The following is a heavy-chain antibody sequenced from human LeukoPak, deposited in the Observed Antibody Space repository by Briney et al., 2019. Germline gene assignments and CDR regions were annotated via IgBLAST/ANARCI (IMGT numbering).Heavy chain of an antibody. CDR3: ARETTEIYYYYGMDV. CDR2: ISYDGSNK. CDR1: GFTFSSYA. J-gene: IGHJ6*02. V-gene: IGHV3-30-3*01. D-gene: IGHD4-17*01. Sequence: GRSLRLSCAASGFTFSSYAMHWVRQAPGKGLEWVAVISYDGSNKYYADSVKGRFTISRDNSKNTLYLQLNSLRAEDTAVYYCARETTEIYYYYGMDVWGQGTTVTVSS.